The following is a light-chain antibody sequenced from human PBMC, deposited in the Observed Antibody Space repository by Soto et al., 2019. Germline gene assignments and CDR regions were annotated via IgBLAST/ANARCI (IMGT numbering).Light chain of an antibody. CDR2: EVN. CDR3: ISYTSNSTVV. Sequence: QSALTQPASVSGSPGQSITISCTGTSSDVGGYKYVSWYQQHPGKAPKLIVYEVNNRPSGVSDRFSGSKSGNTASLTISGLQAEDEADYSCISYTSNSTVVFGGGTKVTVL. CDR1: SSDVGGYKY. J-gene: IGLJ2*01. V-gene: IGLV2-14*01.